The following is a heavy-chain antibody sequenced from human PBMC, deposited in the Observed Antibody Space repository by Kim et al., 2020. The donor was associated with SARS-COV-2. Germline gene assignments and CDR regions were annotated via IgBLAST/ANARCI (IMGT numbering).Heavy chain of an antibody. V-gene: IGHV1-2*04. D-gene: IGHD3-16*01. Sequence: ASVKVSCKTSGYTFTGYYMHWVRQAPGQGLEWMGWINPDSGATKYAQKFQGWVTMTRDTSISTAYMELIRLTSDDTALYYCARVGAVDSAWHNWFDPWGQGTLVTVSA. CDR1: GYTFTGYY. CDR2: INPDSGAT. CDR3: ARVGAVDSAWHNWFDP. J-gene: IGHJ5*02.